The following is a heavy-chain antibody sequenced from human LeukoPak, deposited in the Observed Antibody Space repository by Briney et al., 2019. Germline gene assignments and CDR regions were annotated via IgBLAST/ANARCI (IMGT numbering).Heavy chain of an antibody. J-gene: IGHJ5*02. Sequence: GGSLRLSCAASGFTFSSYSISWVRQAPGKGLEWVSYISTGSSDMKYADSVKGRFTISRDDAKNSVYLQMNSLRAEDTAVYYCARDIGYCSGGSCYRWFKTWGQGTLVTASS. D-gene: IGHD2-15*01. CDR3: ARDIGYCSGGSCYRWFKT. CDR1: GFTFSSYS. CDR2: ISTGSSDM. V-gene: IGHV3-48*01.